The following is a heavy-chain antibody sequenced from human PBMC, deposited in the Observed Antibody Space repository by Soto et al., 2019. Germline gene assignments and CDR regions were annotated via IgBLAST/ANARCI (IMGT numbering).Heavy chain of an antibody. CDR1: GFTFSSYS. CDR2: ISSSSNYI. D-gene: IGHD6-13*01. Sequence: EVQLVESGGGLVKPGGSLRLSCAASGFTFSSYSLNWVRQAPGKGLEWVSSISSSSNYIYYADSVKGRFTISRDNAKNPPYLQRTSLRAEDTGVYYCARWDGGSWSPFDYWGQGTLVTVSS. V-gene: IGHV3-21*01. CDR3: ARWDGGSWSPFDY. J-gene: IGHJ4*02.